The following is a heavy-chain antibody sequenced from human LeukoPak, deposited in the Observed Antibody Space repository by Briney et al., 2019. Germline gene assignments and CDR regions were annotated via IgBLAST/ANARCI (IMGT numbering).Heavy chain of an antibody. J-gene: IGHJ6*03. V-gene: IGHV3-23*01. CDR2: ISGSGGST. CDR3: AKSSLLVVVVVGHYYYMDV. Sequence: GGSLRLSYAASGFTFSSYAMSWVRQAPGKGLEWVSAISGSGGSTYYADSVKGRFTISRDNSKNTLYLQMNSLRAEDTAVYYCAKSSLLVVVVVGHYYYMDVWGKGTTVTVSS. D-gene: IGHD2-15*01. CDR1: GFTFSSYA.